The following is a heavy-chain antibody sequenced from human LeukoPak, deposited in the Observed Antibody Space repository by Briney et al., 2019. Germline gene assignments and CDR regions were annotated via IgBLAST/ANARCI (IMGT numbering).Heavy chain of an antibody. Sequence: GASVKVSCKASGGTFSSYAISWVRQAPGQGLEWRGGIIPIFGTANYAQKYQGRVTITADECTRTGYLELSSLRSEDTAVYYCARVGSADYSNYYFDYWGQGTLVTVSS. V-gene: IGHV1-69*13. CDR2: IIPIFGTA. D-gene: IGHD4-11*01. CDR1: GGTFSSYA. CDR3: ARVGSADYSNYYFDY. J-gene: IGHJ4*02.